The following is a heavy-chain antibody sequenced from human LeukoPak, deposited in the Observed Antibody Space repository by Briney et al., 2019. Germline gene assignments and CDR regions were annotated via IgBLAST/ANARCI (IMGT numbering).Heavy chain of an antibody. CDR2: ITSSSSTI. V-gene: IGHV3-48*04. Sequence: GGSLRLSCAASGFIFSSYSMNWVRQAPGKGLEWVSYITSSSSTIYYADSVKGRFTISRDNAKNSLYLQMNSLRAEDTAVYYCASVEMATRPFGYWGQGTLVTVSS. J-gene: IGHJ4*02. D-gene: IGHD5-24*01. CDR3: ASVEMATRPFGY. CDR1: GFIFSSYS.